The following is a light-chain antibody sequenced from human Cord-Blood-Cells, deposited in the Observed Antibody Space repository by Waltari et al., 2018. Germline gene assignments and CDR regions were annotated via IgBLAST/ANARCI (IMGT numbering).Light chain of an antibody. CDR3: QQYNIYSPT. Sequence: DIQMTQSPSTLSASVGDRVTITCRASQSISSWLAWYQQKPGKAPKLLIYDAPSLESGVPSRFSGSGSRTEFTLTISSLQPDDFATYYCQQYNIYSPTFGGRTKVEIK. CDR1: QSISSW. V-gene: IGKV1-5*01. J-gene: IGKJ4*01. CDR2: DAP.